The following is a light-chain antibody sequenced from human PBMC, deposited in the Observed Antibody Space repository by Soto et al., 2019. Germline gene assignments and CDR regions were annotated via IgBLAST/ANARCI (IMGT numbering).Light chain of an antibody. J-gene: IGKJ3*01. Sequence: EIVLTQSPATLYLSPGDRATLSCRASQSVDWYVAWYQQKPGQAPRLLIYDALKRATGTPDRFSGSGSGTDFTLTISRLEPEDVAVYYCQQRSHWPPITFGPGTKVDLK. CDR1: QSVDWY. CDR3: QQRSHWPPIT. V-gene: IGKV3-11*01. CDR2: DAL.